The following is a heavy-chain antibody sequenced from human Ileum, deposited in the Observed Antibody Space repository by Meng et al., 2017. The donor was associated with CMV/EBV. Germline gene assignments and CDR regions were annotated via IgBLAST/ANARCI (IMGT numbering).Heavy chain of an antibody. CDR2: IKSDGSDT. J-gene: IGHJ3*02. V-gene: IGHV3-74*01. Sequence: GESLKISCAASGFTFSSYWMHWVRQAPGKGLVWVSRIKSDGSDTSYADSVKGRFTISRDNAKNTLYMQVNSLRAEDTAVYYCATLGSRVSAFDIWGQGTMVTVSS. CDR1: GFTFSSYW. D-gene: IGHD2-8*01. CDR3: ATLGSRVSAFDI.